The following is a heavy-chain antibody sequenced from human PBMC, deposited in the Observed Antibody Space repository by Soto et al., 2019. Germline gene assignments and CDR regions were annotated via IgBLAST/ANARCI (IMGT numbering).Heavy chain of an antibody. CDR3: AREGGVIAAAGTYYYYYGMDV. CDR1: GGSISSGGYY. Sequence: PSETLSLTCTVSGGSISSGGYYWSWIRQHPGKGLEWIGYIYYSGSTYYNPSLKSRVTISVDTSKNQFSLKLSSVTAADTAVYYCAREGGVIAAAGTYYYYYGMDVWGQGTTVTVS. V-gene: IGHV4-31*03. J-gene: IGHJ6*02. D-gene: IGHD6-13*01. CDR2: IYYSGST.